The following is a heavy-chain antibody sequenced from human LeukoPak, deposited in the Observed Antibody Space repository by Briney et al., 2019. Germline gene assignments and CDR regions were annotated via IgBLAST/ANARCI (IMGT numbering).Heavy chain of an antibody. J-gene: IGHJ5*02. CDR3: ARAPDPEGYCSGGSCYGWFDP. V-gene: IGHV3-20*04. D-gene: IGHD2-15*01. CDR1: GFTFDDYG. Sequence: GGSLRLSCAASGFTFDDYGMSWVRQAPGKGLEWVSGINWNGGSTGYAGSVKGRFTISRDNAKNSLYLQMNSLRAEDTALYYCARAPDPEGYCSGGSCYGWFDPWGQGTLVTVSS. CDR2: INWNGGST.